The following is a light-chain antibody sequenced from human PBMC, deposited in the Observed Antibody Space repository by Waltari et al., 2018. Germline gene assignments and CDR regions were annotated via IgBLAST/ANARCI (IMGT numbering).Light chain of an antibody. V-gene: IGKV1-39*01. J-gene: IGKJ5*01. CDR2: AES. CDR3: QQIYS. CDR1: QSSSDY. Sequence: DIKMTQSPSSLSASVGDRVTITCRASQSSSDYLNWYQQKPGKAPKLLIYAESTLQSGVPSRFSRSGSGTDFALTISSLQPEAFATYYCQQIYSFGQGTRLEIK.